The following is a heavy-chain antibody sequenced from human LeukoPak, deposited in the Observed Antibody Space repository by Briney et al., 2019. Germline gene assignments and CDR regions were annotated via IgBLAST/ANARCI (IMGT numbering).Heavy chain of an antibody. J-gene: IGHJ4*02. CDR1: GFTFCRYA. Sequence: GGSLRLSCAASGFTFCRYATYGVREAPEKGLEWVSGIFGSGGSTHYADSVKGRFTISRDNSKNTVYLQMNSLRAEDTAVYYCAKTTTGYSSGRYPGWPVDYWGQGTLVTVSS. CDR2: IFGSGGST. V-gene: IGHV3-23*01. D-gene: IGHD6-19*01. CDR3: AKTTTGYSSGRYPGWPVDY.